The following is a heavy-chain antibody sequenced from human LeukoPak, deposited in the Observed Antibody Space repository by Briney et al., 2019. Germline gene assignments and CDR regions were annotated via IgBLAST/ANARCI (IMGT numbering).Heavy chain of an antibody. CDR2: INHSGST. Sequence: SETLSLTCAVYGGSFSGYYWGWIRQPPGKGLEWIGEINHSGSTNYNPSLKSRVTISVDTSKNQFSLKLSSVTAADTAVYYCARVVRMVRGVTYFDYWGQGTLVTVSS. CDR1: GGSFSGYY. V-gene: IGHV4-34*01. CDR3: ARVVRMVRGVTYFDY. J-gene: IGHJ4*02. D-gene: IGHD3-10*01.